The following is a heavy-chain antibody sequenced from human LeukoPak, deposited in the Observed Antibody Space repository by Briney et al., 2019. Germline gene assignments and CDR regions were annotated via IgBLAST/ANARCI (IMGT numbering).Heavy chain of an antibody. V-gene: IGHV3-30*18. CDR2: ISYDGRNK. D-gene: IGHD6-13*01. CDR1: GFTFSRYG. Sequence: GRSLRLSCAASGFTFSRYGMHWVRQAPGKGLEWVAVISYDGRNKYYADSVKGRFTISRDNSKNTLYLQMNSLRTEDTAVYYCAKDRIAAAGTFDYWGQGTLVTVSS. CDR3: AKDRIAAAGTFDY. J-gene: IGHJ4*02.